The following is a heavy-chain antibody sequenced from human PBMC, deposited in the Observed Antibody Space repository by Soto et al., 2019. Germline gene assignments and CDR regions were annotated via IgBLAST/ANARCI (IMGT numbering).Heavy chain of an antibody. D-gene: IGHD6-6*01. CDR1: GGSFSGYY. V-gene: IGHV4-34*01. J-gene: IGHJ4*02. Sequence: PSETLSLTCAVHGGSFSGYYWSWIRQPPGKGLEWIGEINHSGSTNYNPSLKSRVTISVDTSKNQFSLKLSSVTAADTAVYYCARGWILFWGSSFTYYFDYWGQGTLVTVSS. CDR2: INHSGST. CDR3: ARGWILFWGSSFTYYFDY.